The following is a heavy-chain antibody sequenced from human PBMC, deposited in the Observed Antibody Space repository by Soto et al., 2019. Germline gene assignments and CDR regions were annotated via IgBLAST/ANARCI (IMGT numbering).Heavy chain of an antibody. D-gene: IGHD6-13*01. J-gene: IGHJ6*02. CDR1: GYTFTSDY. CDR3: ARDLIAAATSYYYYHGMDV. Sequence: ASAKVSCNASGYTFTSDYMHWVRQAPRQGLEWMVIINPSGGSTSYAQKFQGRVTMTRDTSTSIVYMELSSLRSEDTAVYYCARDLIAAATSYYYYHGMDVWGQGTTVTVSS. CDR2: INPSGGST. V-gene: IGHV1-46*01.